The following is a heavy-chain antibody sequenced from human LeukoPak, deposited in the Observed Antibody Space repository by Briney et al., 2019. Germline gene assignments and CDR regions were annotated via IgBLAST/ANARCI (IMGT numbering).Heavy chain of an antibody. Sequence: GESLKISCKGSVYSFTSYWIGWVRQMPGKGLEWMGIICPGDSDTRYSPSFQGQVTISADKSISTAYLQWSSLKASDTAMYYCARPILNSSGWYGYRDWGQGTLVTVSS. J-gene: IGHJ4*02. CDR3: ARPILNSSGWYGYRD. CDR1: VYSFTSYW. D-gene: IGHD6-19*01. CDR2: ICPGDSDT. V-gene: IGHV5-51*01.